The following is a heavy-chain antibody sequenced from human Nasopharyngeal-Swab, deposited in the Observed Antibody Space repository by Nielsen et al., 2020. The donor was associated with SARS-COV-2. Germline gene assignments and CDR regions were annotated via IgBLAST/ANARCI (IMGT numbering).Heavy chain of an antibody. CDR3: ARSGTTKYSLDV. V-gene: IGHV4-4*07. Sequence: SETLSLTCSVSGGSISGYFLSWIRQPAGEGLEWIGRVYTSGSTNYNPSLKSRVPISIEMSKNQFSLEFRSVTAADTAFYYCARSGTTKYSLDVWGQGTTVIVSS. CDR1: GGSISGYF. J-gene: IGHJ6*01. CDR2: VYTSGST. D-gene: IGHD1-1*01.